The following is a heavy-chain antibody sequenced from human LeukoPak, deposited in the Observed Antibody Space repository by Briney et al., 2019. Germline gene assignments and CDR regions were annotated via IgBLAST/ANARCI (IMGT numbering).Heavy chain of an antibody. CDR2: ISGTSSTI. J-gene: IGHJ4*02. CDR1: GFTFSIYT. V-gene: IGHV3-48*04. CDR3: ARATGIVVAATYYLGY. Sequence: GGSLRLSCAASGFTFSIYTMNWVRQAPGKGLEWLSYISGTSSTIHTADSVKGRFTTSRDNAKNSLFLQMNNVSAEDTAVYYCARATGIVVAATYYLGYWGQGALVTVSS. D-gene: IGHD2-15*01.